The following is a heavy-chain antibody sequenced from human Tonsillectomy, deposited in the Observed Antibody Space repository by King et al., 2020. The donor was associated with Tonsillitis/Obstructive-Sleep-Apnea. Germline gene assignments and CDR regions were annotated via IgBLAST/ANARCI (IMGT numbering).Heavy chain of an antibody. D-gene: IGHD5/OR15-5a*01. V-gene: IGHV3-74*01. CDR2: INSDGIST. CDR1: GFTLSSDW. CDR3: ARGGEITGSTKGCVDY. Sequence: VQLVESGGGLVQPGGSLRLSCEASGFTLSSDWMHWVRQGPGKGLVWVSRINSDGISTNYADSVKGRFTISSDNAKNTLYLQLNSLRAEDTAVYYCARGGEITGSTKGCVDYWGQGTLVTVSS. J-gene: IGHJ4*02.